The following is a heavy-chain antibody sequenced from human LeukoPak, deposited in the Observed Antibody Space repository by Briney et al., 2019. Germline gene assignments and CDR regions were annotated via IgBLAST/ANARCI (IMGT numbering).Heavy chain of an antibody. V-gene: IGHV4-39*07. D-gene: IGHD3-22*01. Sequence: SETLSLTCTVSGGSISSSSYYWGWIRQPPGTGLEWIGSIYYSGSTYYNPSLKSRVTISADTSKNQFSLKLSSVTAADTAVYYCARDYYDSSGYYFAGFDPWGQGTLVTVSS. CDR1: GGSISSSSYY. CDR3: ARDYYDSSGYYFAGFDP. J-gene: IGHJ5*02. CDR2: IYYSGST.